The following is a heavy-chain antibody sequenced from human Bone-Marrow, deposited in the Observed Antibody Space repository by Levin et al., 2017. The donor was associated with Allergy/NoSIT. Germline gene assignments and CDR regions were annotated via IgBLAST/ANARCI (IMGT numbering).Heavy chain of an antibody. Sequence: GESLKISCSASGFTFSYFAIHWVRQAPGKGLEYVSGISSTGGSTYYADSVRGRFTISRDNSKNTLYLQMSSLRAEDTAMYYCVKDFKGYHFDAFEIWGQGTMVSVSS. D-gene: IGHD2-2*01. CDR3: VKDFKGYHFDAFEI. CDR2: ISSTGGST. CDR1: GFTFSYFA. J-gene: IGHJ3*02. V-gene: IGHV3-64D*06.